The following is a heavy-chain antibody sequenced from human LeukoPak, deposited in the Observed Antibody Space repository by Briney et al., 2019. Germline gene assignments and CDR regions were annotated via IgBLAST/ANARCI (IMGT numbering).Heavy chain of an antibody. CDR3: VRDSTSSSFDL. V-gene: IGHV3-74*01. Sequence: GGSLRLSCAASGFTFSSYWMHWVRQAPGKGLVWVSRINREGSYTTYADSVKDRFTISRDNAKNTLYLQMSSLRVEDTAVYYCVRDSTSSSFDLWGQGTLVTVSS. CDR1: GFTFSSYW. D-gene: IGHD6-6*01. CDR2: INREGSYT. J-gene: IGHJ5*02.